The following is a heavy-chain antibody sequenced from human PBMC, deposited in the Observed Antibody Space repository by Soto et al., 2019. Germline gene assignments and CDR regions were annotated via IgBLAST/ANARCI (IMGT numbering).Heavy chain of an antibody. Sequence: GESLKISCKGSGYNFDTYWIAWVRQMPGKGLEWMGIMYPGDSDIRHSPSFQGRVTISADRSISTAYLQWSRLEASDTAIYYCARGGGFTSALYWGQGTRVTVSS. CDR3: ARGGGFTSALY. V-gene: IGHV5-51*01. J-gene: IGHJ4*01. D-gene: IGHD5-12*01. CDR1: GYNFDTYW. CDR2: MYPGDSDI.